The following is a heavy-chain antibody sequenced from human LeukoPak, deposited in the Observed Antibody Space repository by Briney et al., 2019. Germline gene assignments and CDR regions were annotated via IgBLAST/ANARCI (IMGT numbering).Heavy chain of an antibody. CDR2: IYYSGST. D-gene: IGHD3-22*01. V-gene: IGHV4-59*08. Sequence: SETLSLTCTVSGGSISSYYWSWIRQPPGKGLEWIGYIYYSGSTYYNPSLKSRVTISVDTSKNQFSLKLSSVTAADTAVYYCARPVMDLYDSSGYYFDYWGQGTLVTVSS. CDR3: ARPVMDLYDSSGYYFDY. J-gene: IGHJ4*02. CDR1: GGSISSYY.